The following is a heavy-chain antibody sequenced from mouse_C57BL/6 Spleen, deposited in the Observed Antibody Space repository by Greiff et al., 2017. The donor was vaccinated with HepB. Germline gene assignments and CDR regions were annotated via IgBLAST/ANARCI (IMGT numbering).Heavy chain of an antibody. D-gene: IGHD1-1*01. CDR2: IDPSDSET. Sequence: QVQLKQPGAELVRPGSSVKLSCKASGYTFTSYWMHWVKQRPIQGLEWIGNIDPSDSETHYNQKFKDKATLTVDKSSSTAYMQLSSLTSEDSAVYYCAREDGGWYFDVWGTGTTVTVSS. J-gene: IGHJ1*03. V-gene: IGHV1-52*01. CDR3: AREDGGWYFDV. CDR1: GYTFTSYW.